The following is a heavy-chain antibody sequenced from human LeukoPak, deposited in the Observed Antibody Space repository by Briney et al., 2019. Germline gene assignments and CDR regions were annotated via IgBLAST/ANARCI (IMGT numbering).Heavy chain of an antibody. Sequence: PGGSLRLSCAASGFTFSSYDMNWVRQAPGKGLEWVSAISGSGGSTYYADSVKGRFTISRDNSKNTLYLQMNSLRAEDTAVYFCAKGSYNSGWPGYWGQGTPVTVSS. CDR1: GFTFSSYD. CDR3: AKGSYNSGWPGY. V-gene: IGHV3-23*01. CDR2: ISGSGGST. D-gene: IGHD6-19*01. J-gene: IGHJ4*02.